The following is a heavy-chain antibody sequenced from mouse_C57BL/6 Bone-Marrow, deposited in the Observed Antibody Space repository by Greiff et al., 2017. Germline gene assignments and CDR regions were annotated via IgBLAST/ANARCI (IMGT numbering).Heavy chain of an antibody. CDR2: IYPGSGST. CDR1: GYTFTSYW. CDR3: ARMDPH. V-gene: IGHV1-55*01. J-gene: IGHJ2*01. Sequence: QVHVKQPGAELVKPGASVKMSCKASGYTFTSYWITWVKQRPGQGLEWIGDIYPGSGSTNYNEKFKSKATLTVDTSSSTAYMQLSSLTSEDSAVYYCARMDPHWGQGTTLTVSS.